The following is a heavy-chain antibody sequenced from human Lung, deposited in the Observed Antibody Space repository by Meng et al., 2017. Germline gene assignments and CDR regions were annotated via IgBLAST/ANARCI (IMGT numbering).Heavy chain of an antibody. CDR1: GYTFTSSA. D-gene: IGHD6-19*01. Sequence: QVQLVQSGAEVKKPGASVKDSCKAFGYTFTSSAIHWVRQAPGQSLEWMGWITPGSGNTKYSQKFQGRVTITRDTSASTAYMELSTLRSEDTAVYYCARDFTSGSSGDPWGQGTLVTVSS. J-gene: IGHJ5*02. CDR3: ARDFTSGSSGDP. V-gene: IGHV1-3*01. CDR2: ITPGSGNT.